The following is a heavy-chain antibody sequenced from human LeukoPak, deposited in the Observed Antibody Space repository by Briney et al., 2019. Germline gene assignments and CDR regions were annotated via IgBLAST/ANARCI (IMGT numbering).Heavy chain of an antibody. D-gene: IGHD1-26*01. CDR2: INTNTGNP. CDR1: GYTFTSYA. Sequence: ASVKVSCKASGYTFTSYAMNWVRQAPGQGLEWMGWINTNTGNPTYAQGFTGRFVFSLDTSVSTAYLQISSLKAEDTAVYYCARHQTGGWEAYYYGMDVWGQGTTVTVSS. CDR3: ARHQTGGWEAYYYGMDV. J-gene: IGHJ6*02. V-gene: IGHV7-4-1*02.